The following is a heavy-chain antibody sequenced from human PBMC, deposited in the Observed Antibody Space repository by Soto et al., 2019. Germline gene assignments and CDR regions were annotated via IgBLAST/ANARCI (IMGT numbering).Heavy chain of an antibody. J-gene: IGHJ4*02. CDR3: TRGGLYI. Sequence: EVQLVESGGGLVQPGGSLRLSCAASGFTFSNYDMHWVRQTSGKGLEWVAGIGTAGDTYYPGSVKGRFSISRENAKNSFYLQMNSMTAEDTAVYYCTRGGLYICGQGTLVTVSS. D-gene: IGHD3-16*01. V-gene: IGHV3-13*01. CDR2: IGTAGDT. CDR1: GFTFSNYD.